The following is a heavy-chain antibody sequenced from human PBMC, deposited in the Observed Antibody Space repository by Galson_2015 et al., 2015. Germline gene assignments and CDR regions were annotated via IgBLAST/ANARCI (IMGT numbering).Heavy chain of an antibody. V-gene: IGHV1-2*04. D-gene: IGHD3-10*01. CDR2: INPNSGGT. CDR3: ARGGPVLWFGDGCDY. Sequence: SVKVSCKASGYTFTGYYMHWVRQAPGQGLEWMGWINPNSGGTNYAQKFQGWVTMTRDTSISTAYMELSRLRSDDTAVYYCARGGPVLWFGDGCDYWGQGTLVTVSS. CDR1: GYTFTGYY. J-gene: IGHJ4*02.